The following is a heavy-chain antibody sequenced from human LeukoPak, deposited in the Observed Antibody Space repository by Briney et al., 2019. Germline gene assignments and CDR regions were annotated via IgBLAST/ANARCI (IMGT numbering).Heavy chain of an antibody. V-gene: IGHV4-34*01. J-gene: IGHJ6*03. CDR2: INHSGST. D-gene: IGHD6-19*01. CDR1: GGSFSGYY. Sequence: SETLSLTCAVYGGSFSGYYWSWIRQPPGKGLEWIGEINHSGSTNYNPSLKSRVTISVDTSKNQFSLKLSSVTAADTAVYYCARGSSGWYVNYYYMDVWGKGTTVTVSS. CDR3: ARGSSGWYVNYYYMDV.